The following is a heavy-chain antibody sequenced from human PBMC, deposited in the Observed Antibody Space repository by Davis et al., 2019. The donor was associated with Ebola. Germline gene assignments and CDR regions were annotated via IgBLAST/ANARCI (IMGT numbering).Heavy chain of an antibody. CDR1: GFTFSSYS. V-gene: IGHV3-48*01. CDR2: ISGGGTTI. Sequence: GGSLRLSCAGSGFTFSSYSMSWVRQAPGKGLEWVSYISGGGTTIYCADSVKGRFTISRDNSKNTLFLQMNTLRAEDAAVYYCAGGTRSGWHLEYWGQGTLVTVSS. CDR3: AGGTRSGWHLEY. D-gene: IGHD6-19*01. J-gene: IGHJ4*02.